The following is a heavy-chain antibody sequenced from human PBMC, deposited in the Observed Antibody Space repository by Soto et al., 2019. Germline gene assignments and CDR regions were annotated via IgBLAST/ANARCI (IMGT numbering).Heavy chain of an antibody. CDR3: ARASVGSGTFYYYMDG. CDR1: AFTFSPYG. V-gene: IGHV3-48*01. J-gene: IGHJ6*03. CDR2: ISSTSDTI. D-gene: IGHD3-10*01. Sequence: EVQLVESGGGLIQPGGSLRLSCAASAFTFSPYGMNWVRQAPGKGLEWVSYISSTSDTIHYTDSVKGRFTIFRDNARNSLYLKMNILVVEATAVYYRARASVGSGTFYYYMDGWGNGTMVTVSS.